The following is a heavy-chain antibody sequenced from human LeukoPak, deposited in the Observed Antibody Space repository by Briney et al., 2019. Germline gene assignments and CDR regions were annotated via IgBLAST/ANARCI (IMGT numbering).Heavy chain of an antibody. J-gene: IGHJ3*02. CDR3: ARHVAYGPLEI. V-gene: IGHV4-39*01. CDR1: GGSISSSIHF. Sequence: SETLSLTGTVSGGSISSSIHFWDWIRQPPGEGLEWIGNVYYTGGTDYNPSLRSRFTMSVDTSKNQFSLKVNSVTAADTAIYYCARHVAYGPLEIWGQGISVTVSS. D-gene: IGHD3-10*01. CDR2: VYYTGGT.